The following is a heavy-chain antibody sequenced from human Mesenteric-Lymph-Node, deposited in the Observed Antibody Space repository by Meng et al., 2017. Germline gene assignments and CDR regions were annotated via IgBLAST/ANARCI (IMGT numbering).Heavy chain of an antibody. D-gene: IGHD6-13*01. CDR3: ARESGYSSSWTSRYYFDY. J-gene: IGHJ4*02. V-gene: IGHV3-33*01. CDR1: GFTFSSYG. Sequence: GGSLRLSCAASGFTFSSYGMHWVRQAPGKGLEWVAVIWYDGSNKYYADSVKGRFTISRDNSKNTLYLQMNSLRAEDTAVYYCARESGYSSSWTSRYYFDYWGQGTLVTVSS. CDR2: IWYDGSNK.